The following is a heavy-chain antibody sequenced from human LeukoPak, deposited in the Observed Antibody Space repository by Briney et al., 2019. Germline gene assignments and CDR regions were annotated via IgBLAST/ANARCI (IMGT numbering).Heavy chain of an antibody. V-gene: IGHV1-8*01. CDR1: GYTFTSYD. D-gene: IGHD6-19*01. CDR3: ASRLAGLDAFDI. CDR2: MNPNSGNT. J-gene: IGHJ3*02. Sequence: ASVKVSCKASGYTFTSYDISWVRQATGQGLEWMGWMNPNSGNTGYAQKFQGRVTMTRNTSISTAYMELSSLRSEDTAVYYCASRLAGLDAFDIWGQGTMVTVSS.